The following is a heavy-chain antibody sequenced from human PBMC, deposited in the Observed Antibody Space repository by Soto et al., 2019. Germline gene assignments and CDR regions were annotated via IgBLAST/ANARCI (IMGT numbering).Heavy chain of an antibody. V-gene: IGHV3-73*01. Sequence: PGGSLRLSCAASGFTFSGSAMHWVRQASGKGLEWVGRIRSKANSYATAYAASVKGRFTISRDDSKNTAYLQMNSLKTEDTAVYYFIRHKNMVRGVIPYYYGMDVWGQGTTVTVSS. J-gene: IGHJ6*02. CDR2: IRSKANSYAT. D-gene: IGHD3-10*01. CDR1: GFTFSGSA. CDR3: IRHKNMVRGVIPYYYGMDV.